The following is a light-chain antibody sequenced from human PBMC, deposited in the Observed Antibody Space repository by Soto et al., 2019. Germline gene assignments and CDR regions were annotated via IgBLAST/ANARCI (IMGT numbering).Light chain of an antibody. CDR1: QSVCSHC. CDR3: QFVG. J-gene: IGKJ5*01. Sequence: EVVLTQSPGTLSLSPGDTATLSCRATQSVCSHCLAWDQQKPDQAPRLLIYAISSRATGVPDRFSGSGSGTDCTLTISRLEPEDFEVYYCQFVGFGQGTRLDVK. CDR2: AIS. V-gene: IGKV3-20*01.